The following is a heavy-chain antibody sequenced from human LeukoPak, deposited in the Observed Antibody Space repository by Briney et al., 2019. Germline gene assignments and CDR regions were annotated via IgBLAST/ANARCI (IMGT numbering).Heavy chain of an antibody. CDR2: ISFDGSKK. CDR1: RFTFGSYA. CDR3: AREAASSVYFGY. V-gene: IGHV3-30*04. Sequence: GGSLRLSCAASRFTFGSYAMHWVRQAPGKGLEWVALISFDGSKKYYADSVKGRLTISRDNSKNTLYLEMNSLRVEDTAVYFCAREAASSVYFGYWGQGTLVTVPS. D-gene: IGHD2-8*01. J-gene: IGHJ4*02.